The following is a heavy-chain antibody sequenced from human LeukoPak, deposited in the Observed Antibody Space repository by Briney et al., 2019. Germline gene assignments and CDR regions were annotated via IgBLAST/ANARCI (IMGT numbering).Heavy chain of an antibody. CDR2: IHHRGTS. D-gene: IGHD3-3*01. V-gene: IGHV4-38-2*01. Sequence: SETLSLTCAVSGYSVSSDCYWGWIRQSPGTGLQWIASIHHRGTSHYNPSLRSRFTISLDTSKKQFSLKVNFVTAADTAVYYCARVFGFGVVTPYFDYWGQGTLVTVSS. CDR1: GYSVSSDCY. J-gene: IGHJ4*02. CDR3: ARVFGFGVVTPYFDY.